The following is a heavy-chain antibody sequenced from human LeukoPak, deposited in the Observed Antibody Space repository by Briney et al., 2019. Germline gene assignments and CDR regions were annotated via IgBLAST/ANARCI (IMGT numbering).Heavy chain of an antibody. J-gene: IGHJ4*02. CDR2: IYYTGTT. D-gene: IGHD6-6*01. V-gene: IGHV4-59*11. CDR3: ARAYSSSSGRPFYY. CDR1: GGSISSHY. Sequence: PSETLSLTCSVSGGSISSHYWSWIRQPPGKELEWIGYIYYTGTTNYKPSLKSRVTISVDTSKNQFSLNLTSVTAADTAVYYCARAYSSSSGRPFYYWGQGTLVTVSS.